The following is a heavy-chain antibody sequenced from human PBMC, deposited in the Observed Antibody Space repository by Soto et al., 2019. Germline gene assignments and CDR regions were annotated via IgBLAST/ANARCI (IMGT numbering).Heavy chain of an antibody. CDR1: GGTFSSYA. J-gene: IGHJ6*02. CDR3: ARGGFSIAAAGPRMDV. V-gene: IGHV1-69*13. D-gene: IGHD6-13*01. CDR2: IIPIFGTA. Sequence: SVKVSCKASGGTFSSYAISWVRQAPGQGLEWMGGIIPIFGTANYAQKFQGRVTITADESTSTAYMELSSLRSEDTAVYYCARGGFSIAAAGPRMDVWGQGTRVTVSS.